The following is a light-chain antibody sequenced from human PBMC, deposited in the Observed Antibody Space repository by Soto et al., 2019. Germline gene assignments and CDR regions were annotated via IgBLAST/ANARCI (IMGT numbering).Light chain of an antibody. CDR3: QHYVTSSIT. CDR2: GAS. Sequence: PGERATLSCRSSQSVTSTSLAWYQQKPGQAPRLLMYGASSRATGTPDRISGGGSGTDFTLTISRLEPEDFAVYYCQHYVTSSITFGQGTRLEIK. CDR1: QSVTSTS. V-gene: IGKV3-20*01. J-gene: IGKJ5*01.